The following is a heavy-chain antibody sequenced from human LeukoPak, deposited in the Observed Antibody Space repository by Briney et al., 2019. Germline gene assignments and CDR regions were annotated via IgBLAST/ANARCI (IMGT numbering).Heavy chain of an antibody. CDR1: RFTFRSYA. J-gene: IGHJ4*02. Sequence: GGSLRLSCGASRFTFRSYAVRGVRHAPGRGLEGVSAISGSGGRTYYADSVKGRFTISRDKYKTTLYLQLNSLSAEDTAVYYCAKDAYNSRGYFDYRGQGTLVTVSS. CDR2: ISGSGGRT. CDR3: AKDAYNSRGYFDY. V-gene: IGHV3-23*01. D-gene: IGHD6-13*01.